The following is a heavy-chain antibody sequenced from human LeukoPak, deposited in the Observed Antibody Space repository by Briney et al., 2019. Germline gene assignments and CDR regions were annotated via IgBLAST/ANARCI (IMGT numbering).Heavy chain of an antibody. D-gene: IGHD3-10*01. CDR1: GFTFSSYA. CDR2: INGDGIAI. CDR3: ARGGSPFY. V-gene: IGHV3-74*01. Sequence: QSGGSLRLSCAASGFTFSSYAMSWVRQAPGKGLEWVARINGDGIAINYADSVKGRFTISRDNAKNTVYLQMNSLRVEDTAVFYCARGGSPFYWGRGTPVTVSS. J-gene: IGHJ4*02.